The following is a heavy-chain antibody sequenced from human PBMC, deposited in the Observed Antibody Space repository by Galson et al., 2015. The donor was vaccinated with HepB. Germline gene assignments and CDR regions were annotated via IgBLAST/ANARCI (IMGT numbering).Heavy chain of an antibody. V-gene: IGHV3-23*01. CDR3: AKSLGDLTTSDY. CDR2: ISGSGGST. D-gene: IGHD3-16*01. J-gene: IGHJ4*02. Sequence: SLRLSCAASGFTFSSYAMSWVRQAPGKGLEWVSAISGSGGSTYYADSVKGRFTISRDNSKNTLYLQMNSLRAEDTAVYYCAKSLGDLTTSDYWGQGTLVTVSS. CDR1: GFTFSSYA.